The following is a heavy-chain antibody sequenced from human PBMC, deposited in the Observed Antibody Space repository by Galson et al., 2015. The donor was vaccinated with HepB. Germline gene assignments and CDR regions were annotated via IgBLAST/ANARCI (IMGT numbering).Heavy chain of an antibody. J-gene: IGHJ3*02. Sequence: SVKVSCKASGGTFSSYVISWVRQAPGQGLEWMGGIIPIFGTANYAQKFQGRVTITADESTSTAYMELSSLRSEDTAVYYCARDWVGAPGAFDIWGQGTMVTVSS. CDR3: ARDWVGAPGAFDI. V-gene: IGHV1-69*13. CDR1: GGTFSSYV. D-gene: IGHD1-26*01. CDR2: IIPIFGTA.